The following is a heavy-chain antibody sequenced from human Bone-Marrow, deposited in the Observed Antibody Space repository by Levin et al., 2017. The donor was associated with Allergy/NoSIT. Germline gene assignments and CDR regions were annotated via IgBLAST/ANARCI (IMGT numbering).Heavy chain of an antibody. Sequence: GGSLRLSCAASGFTFSSYWMHWVRQAPGKGLVWVSRINSDGSSTSYADSVKGRFTISRDNAKNTLYLQMNSLRAEDTAVYYCARGPLPRYYYYYYMDVWGKGTTVTVSS. V-gene: IGHV3-74*01. CDR3: ARGPLPRYYYYYYMDV. CDR1: GFTFSSYW. CDR2: INSDGSST. J-gene: IGHJ6*03.